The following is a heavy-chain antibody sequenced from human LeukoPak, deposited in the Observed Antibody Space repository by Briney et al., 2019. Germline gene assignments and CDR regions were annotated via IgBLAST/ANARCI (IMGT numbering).Heavy chain of an antibody. V-gene: IGHV4-59*12. Sequence: SETLSLTCTVSGGSISSYYWSWIRQPPGKGLEWIGYIYYSGSTNYNPSLKSRVTMSVDTSKNQFSLKLSSVTAADTAVYYCASRGSYYYDSSGYYPLPDYWGQGTLVTVSS. CDR3: ASRGSYYYDSSGYYPLPDY. CDR1: GGSISSYY. D-gene: IGHD3-22*01. CDR2: IYYSGST. J-gene: IGHJ4*02.